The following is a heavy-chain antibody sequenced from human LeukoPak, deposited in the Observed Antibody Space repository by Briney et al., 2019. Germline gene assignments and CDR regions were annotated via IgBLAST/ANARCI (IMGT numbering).Heavy chain of an antibody. Sequence: PSETLSLTCAVSGGSISSSNWWSWVRQSPGEGLEWIGEIYHSGITNYNPSLKSRVTLSVDKSKNQFSLKLSSVTAADTAVYYCAAYCSGDSCYSGGAFDIWGQGTMVTVSS. J-gene: IGHJ3*02. V-gene: IGHV4-4*02. CDR1: GGSISSSNW. CDR3: AAYCSGDSCYSGGAFDI. D-gene: IGHD2-15*01. CDR2: IYHSGIT.